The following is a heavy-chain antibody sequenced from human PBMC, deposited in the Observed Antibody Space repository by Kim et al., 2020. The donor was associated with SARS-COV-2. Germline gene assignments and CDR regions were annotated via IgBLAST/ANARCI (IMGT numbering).Heavy chain of an antibody. V-gene: IGHV3-43D*03. CDR2: ISWDGGST. D-gene: IGHD1-26*01. CDR1: GFTFDDYA. Sequence: GGSLRLSCAASGFTFDDYAMHWVRQAPGKGLEWVSLISWDGGSTYYADSVKGRFTISRDNSKNSLYLQMNSLRAEDTALYYCAKDAGATSYYFDYWGQGTLVTVSS. J-gene: IGHJ4*02. CDR3: AKDAGATSYYFDY.